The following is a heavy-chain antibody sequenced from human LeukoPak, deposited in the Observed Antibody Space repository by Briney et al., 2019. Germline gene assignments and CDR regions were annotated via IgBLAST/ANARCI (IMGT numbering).Heavy chain of an antibody. Sequence: SETLSLTCTVSGGSMSSYYWSWIRQPPGKGPEWIGYIYYSGSTKYNPSLKSRVTISVDTSKNQFSLKLSSVTAADTAVYCARGARAGYNLEPFDYWGQGTLVTVSS. D-gene: IGHD5-24*01. CDR1: GGSMSSYY. V-gene: IGHV4-59*08. CDR2: IYYSGST. J-gene: IGHJ4*02. CDR3: ARGARAGYNLEPFDY.